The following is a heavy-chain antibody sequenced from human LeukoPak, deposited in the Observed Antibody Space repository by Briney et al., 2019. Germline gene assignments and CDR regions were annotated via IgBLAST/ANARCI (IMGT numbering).Heavy chain of an antibody. CDR2: ISYDGSNK. J-gene: IGHJ4*02. CDR1: GFTFNSYS. D-gene: IGHD6-25*01. CDR3: ARQAASPYDY. Sequence: PGRSLRLSCAASGFTFNSYSMHWVRQAPGKGLEWVAVISYDGSNKYYADSVKGRFTISRDNSKNTLYLQMNSLRTEDTAVFYCARQAASPYDYGGQGPLVTVSS. V-gene: IGHV3-30-3*01.